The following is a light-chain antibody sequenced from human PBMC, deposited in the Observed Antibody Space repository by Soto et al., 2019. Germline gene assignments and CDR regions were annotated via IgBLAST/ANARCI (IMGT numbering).Light chain of an antibody. CDR2: GAS. CDR1: QSVSSTY. CDR3: QQYNNWPPIT. V-gene: IGKV3-15*01. J-gene: IGKJ5*01. Sequence: EIVLTQSPGTLSLSPGERATLSCWASQSVSSTYLAWYQQKPGQAPRLLIYGASTGATGIPARFSGSGSGTEFTLTISSLQSEDFAVYYCQQYNNWPPITFGQGTRLEI.